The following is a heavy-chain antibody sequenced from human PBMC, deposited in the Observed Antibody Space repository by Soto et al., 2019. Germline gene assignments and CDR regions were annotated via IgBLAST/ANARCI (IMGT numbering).Heavy chain of an antibody. CDR2: INAGNGNT. D-gene: IGHD2-2*02. Sequence: QVPLVQSGAEVKKPGASVKVSCKASGYTFTSYAMHWVRQAPGQRLEWMGWINAGNGNTKYSQKFQGRVTITRDTSASTAYMELSSLRSEDTAVYYCARGDVYCSSTSCYTWSWFDPWGQGTLVTVSS. CDR3: ARGDVYCSSTSCYTWSWFDP. CDR1: GYTFTSYA. V-gene: IGHV1-3*01. J-gene: IGHJ5*02.